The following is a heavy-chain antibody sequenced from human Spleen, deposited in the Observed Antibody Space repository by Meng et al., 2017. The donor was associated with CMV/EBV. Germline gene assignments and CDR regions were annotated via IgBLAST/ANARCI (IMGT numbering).Heavy chain of an antibody. CDR3: ARPTLSCTSSSCQYYYHAMDV. Sequence: SVKVSCKASGYTFTGYYMHWVRQAPGQGLDYMGGIIPIFGTTNYVQKFQGRVTITADESTGTVYMELTSLRSADTAIYYCARPTLSCTSSSCQYYYHAMDVWGQGTTVTVSS. J-gene: IGHJ6*02. CDR1: GYTFTGYY. D-gene: IGHD2-2*01. CDR2: IIPIFGTT. V-gene: IGHV1-69*13.